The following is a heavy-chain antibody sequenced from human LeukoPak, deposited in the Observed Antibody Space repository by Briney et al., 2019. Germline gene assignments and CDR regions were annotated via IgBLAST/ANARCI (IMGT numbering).Heavy chain of an antibody. CDR1: GFTFSSSA. V-gene: IGHV3-64*04. J-gene: IGHJ6*02. CDR2: ISSNGDTT. CDR3: AKKVGGVYVMDV. Sequence: GGSLRLSCSASGFTFSSSAMHWVRQAPGKGLEFVSSISSNGDTTYYADSVKGRFTISRDNSKNTLFLQMNSLRAEDTAVYYCAKKVGGVYVMDVWGQGTTVTVSS. D-gene: IGHD3-16*01.